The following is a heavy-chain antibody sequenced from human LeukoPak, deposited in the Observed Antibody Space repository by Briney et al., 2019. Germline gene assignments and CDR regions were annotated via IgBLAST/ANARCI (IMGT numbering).Heavy chain of an antibody. CDR3: ARQGGSARNWFDP. D-gene: IGHD3-10*01. CDR1: GYSFTSYW. CDR2: IYPGVSDA. Sequence: SGESLKISCKGSGYSFTSYWIGWVRQMPGKGMEWRGFIYPGVSDARYSPSFQGKGTISADNSISTAYLQWSSLKASDTAMYYCARQGGSARNWFDPWGQGSLVTVSS. V-gene: IGHV5-51*01. J-gene: IGHJ5*02.